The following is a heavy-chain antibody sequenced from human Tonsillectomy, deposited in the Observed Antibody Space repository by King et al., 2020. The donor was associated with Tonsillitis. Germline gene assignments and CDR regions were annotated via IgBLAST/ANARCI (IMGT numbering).Heavy chain of an antibody. CDR1: GFTFSSYA. Sequence: VQLVEAGGGLVQPGGSLRLSCAASGFTFSSYAMSWVRQAPGKGLEWISVIIGSGGSTYYANSVKGRFTISRDNSKNTLDLQMNSLRAEDTAVYYCAKGGGRIQLWFYYWGQGTLVTVSS. CDR2: IIGSGGST. V-gene: IGHV3-23*04. D-gene: IGHD5-18*01. CDR3: AKGGGRIQLWFYY. J-gene: IGHJ4*02.